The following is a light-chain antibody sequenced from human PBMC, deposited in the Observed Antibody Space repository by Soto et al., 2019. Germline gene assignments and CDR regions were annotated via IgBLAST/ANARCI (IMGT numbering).Light chain of an antibody. V-gene: IGKV4-1*01. CDR1: QSVLYSSNNKNY. J-gene: IGKJ1*01. CDR3: LQYWYIPRT. CDR2: WAS. Sequence: DVVMTQSPASLALSLGERATINCKSSQSVLYSSNNKNYLAWYQQKPGQPPKLLIGWASTRESGVPDRFSGSGSETDFTLTISSLQAEDVAVYYCLQYWYIPRTFGQGTKVEI.